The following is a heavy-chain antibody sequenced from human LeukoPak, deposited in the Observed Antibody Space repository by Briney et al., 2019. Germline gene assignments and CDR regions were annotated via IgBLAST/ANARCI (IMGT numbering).Heavy chain of an antibody. D-gene: IGHD4-17*01. CDR3: ARANPVYGDFDY. V-gene: IGHV3-53*01. CDR2: IFPDGQT. CDR1: GLTVNDNY. J-gene: IGHJ4*02. Sequence: SGGSLRLSCALSGLTVNDNYMSCVRQAPGKGLEWVSLIFPDGQTYYADFVQGRFSISRDMSRNILFLDMSSLRAEDTAVFFCARANPVYGDFDYWGQGTLVTVSS.